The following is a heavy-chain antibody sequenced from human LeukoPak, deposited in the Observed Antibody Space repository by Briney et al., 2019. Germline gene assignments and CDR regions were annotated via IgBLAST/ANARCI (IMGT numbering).Heavy chain of an antibody. CDR2: IYYSVST. CDR1: GGSISSSSYY. J-gene: IGHJ5*02. Sequence: SETLSLTCTASGGSISSSSYYWGWIRQPPGKGLEWIGYIYYSVSTNYNLSLKSRVTISVDTSENQFSLKLTSVTAADTAVYYCARGGRGRNWFDPWGQGTLVTVSS. CDR3: ARGGRGRNWFDP. D-gene: IGHD3-10*01. V-gene: IGHV4-61*05.